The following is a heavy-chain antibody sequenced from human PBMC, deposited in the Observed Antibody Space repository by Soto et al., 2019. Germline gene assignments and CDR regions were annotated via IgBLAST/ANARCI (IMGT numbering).Heavy chain of an antibody. D-gene: IGHD5-12*01. CDR2: ISYDGSNK. V-gene: IGHV3-30-3*01. J-gene: IGHJ4*02. Sequence: PGGSLRLSCAASGFTFSTFTMHWVRQAPGRGLEWVAVISYDGSNKYYADSVKGRFTISRDNSKNTLYLQMNSLRAEDTAVYYCARTLSQYIVATIDYWGQGTLVTVSS. CDR1: GFTFSTFT. CDR3: ARTLSQYIVATIDY.